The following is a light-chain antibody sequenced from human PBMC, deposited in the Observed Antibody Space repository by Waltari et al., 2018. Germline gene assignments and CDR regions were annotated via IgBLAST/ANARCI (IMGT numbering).Light chain of an antibody. Sequence: DIVMTQSPLSLPVTPGEPASIFCRSSQSLLNSNGYNYLDWYLQKPGQSPQLLIFKGSNRASGVPDRFSGSGSGTDFTLEISRVEAEDVGIYYCMHLLQTPVTFGQGTRLEIK. J-gene: IGKJ5*01. V-gene: IGKV2-28*01. CDR1: QSLLNSNGYNY. CDR3: MHLLQTPVT. CDR2: KGS.